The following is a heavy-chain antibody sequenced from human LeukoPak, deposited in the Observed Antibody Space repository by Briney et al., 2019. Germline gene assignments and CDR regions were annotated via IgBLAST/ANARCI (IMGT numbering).Heavy chain of an antibody. CDR3: ASRAFWSGYYTFDY. V-gene: IGHV4-4*02. J-gene: IGHJ4*02. CDR2: IYHSGST. D-gene: IGHD3-3*01. Sequence: SGTLSLTCAVSGGSISSSNWWSWVRQPPGKGLEWIGEIYHSGSTNYNPSLKSRVAISVDKSKNQFSLKLSSVTAADTAVYYCASRAFWSGYYTFDYWGQGTLVTVSS. CDR1: GGSISSSNW.